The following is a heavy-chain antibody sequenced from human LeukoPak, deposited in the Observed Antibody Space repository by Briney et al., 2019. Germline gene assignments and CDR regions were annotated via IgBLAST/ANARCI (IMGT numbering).Heavy chain of an antibody. V-gene: IGHV3-21*01. D-gene: IGHD3-10*01. Sequence: GGSLRLSCAASGFTFSSYSMNWVRQAPGKGLEWVSSISSSSSYIYYADSVKGRFTISRDNAKNSLYLQMNSPRAEDTAAYYCARNSYLWFGELLPDYYYYYGMDVWGQGTTVTVSS. CDR3: ARNSYLWFGELLPDYYYYYGMDV. J-gene: IGHJ6*02. CDR2: ISSSSSYI. CDR1: GFTFSSYS.